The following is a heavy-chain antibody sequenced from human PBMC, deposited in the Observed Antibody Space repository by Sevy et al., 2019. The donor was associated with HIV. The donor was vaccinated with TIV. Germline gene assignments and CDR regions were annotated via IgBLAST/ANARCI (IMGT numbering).Heavy chain of an antibody. Sequence: GGSLRLSCAVSGFRFDYYAMTWVRQAPGKGLEWVSTISSNGLSTYFTDSVKGRFTIFRDNFKNTRYLQMNSLRVEDTAVYFCAKDVPRDFWSAYSPGYFDYWGQGSLVTVSS. CDR1: GFRFDYYA. D-gene: IGHD3-3*01. J-gene: IGHJ4*02. V-gene: IGHV3-23*01. CDR3: AKDVPRDFWSAYSPGYFDY. CDR2: ISSNGLST.